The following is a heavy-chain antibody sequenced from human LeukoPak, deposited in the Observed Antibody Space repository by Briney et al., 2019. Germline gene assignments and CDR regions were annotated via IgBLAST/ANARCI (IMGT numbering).Heavy chain of an antibody. V-gene: IGHV4-4*07. Sequence: SETLSLTCTVSGGSISGYYWNWIRQPAGKGLEWIGRIYTSAITNYNPSLKSRVTMSLDASKNQFSLQLSSVTAPDTAVYYCARVGGYDILGYFDYWGRGTLVTVSS. J-gene: IGHJ4*02. CDR2: IYTSAIT. CDR1: GGSISGYY. CDR3: ARVGGYDILGYFDY. D-gene: IGHD3-9*01.